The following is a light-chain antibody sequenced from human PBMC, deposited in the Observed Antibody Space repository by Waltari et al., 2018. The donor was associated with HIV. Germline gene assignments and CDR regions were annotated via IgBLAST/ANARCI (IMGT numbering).Light chain of an antibody. CDR3: QQRSNWPGFT. CDR2: DAS. Sequence: GERATLSCRASQSVSSYLAWYQQKPGQAPRLLIYDASNRATGIPARFSGSGSGTDFTLTISSLEPEDFAVYYCQQRSNWPGFTFGPGTKVDIK. V-gene: IGKV3-11*01. J-gene: IGKJ3*01. CDR1: QSVSSY.